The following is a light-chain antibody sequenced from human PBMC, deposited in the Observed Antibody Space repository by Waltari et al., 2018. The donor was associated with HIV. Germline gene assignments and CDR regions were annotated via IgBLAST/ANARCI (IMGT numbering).Light chain of an antibody. J-gene: IGLJ2*01. Sequence: QAAVTQEPSLTVSPGGTIFLTCGSTTGPVPSKHYAYWFQQKPGQAPTTLIYDTTKRHSWTPARFSGFLVGDKAVLTLSGALSEDEAVYYCLLFLGAGRVFGGGTMVTV. CDR2: DTT. CDR1: TGPVPSKHY. CDR3: LLFLGAGRV. V-gene: IGLV7-46*01.